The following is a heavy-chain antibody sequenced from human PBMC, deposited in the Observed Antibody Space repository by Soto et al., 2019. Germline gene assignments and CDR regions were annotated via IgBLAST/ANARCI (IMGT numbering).Heavy chain of an antibody. Sequence: SVKVSCKASGGTFSTYTISWVRQAPGQGLEWMGRIIPILNSVNYGQKFQGRFTISRDNSKNTAYLQMSSLRPEDTAVYYCVKGEYYYDGSAYYPFDYWGQGRMVTVSS. CDR3: VKGEYYYDGSAYYPFDY. CDR2: IIPILNSV. V-gene: IGHV1-69*08. J-gene: IGHJ4*02. D-gene: IGHD3-22*01. CDR1: GGTFSTYT.